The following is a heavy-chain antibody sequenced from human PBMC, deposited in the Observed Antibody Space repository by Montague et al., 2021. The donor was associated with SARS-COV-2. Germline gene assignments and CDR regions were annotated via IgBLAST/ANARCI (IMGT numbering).Heavy chain of an antibody. CDR2: VLYTDTP. CDR3: VAGGDSAKAGAY. D-gene: IGHD3-16*01. CDR1: GGSIANSHKY. Sequence: SETLSLTCTVSGGSIANSHKYWGWVRQPPGKGLEWIGSVLYTDTPYDHPSLTARVTISLDTSKNQFSLKMYSVTAADTATYFCVAGGDSAKAGAYWGQGTLVTVSS. V-gene: IGHV4-39*07. J-gene: IGHJ4*02.